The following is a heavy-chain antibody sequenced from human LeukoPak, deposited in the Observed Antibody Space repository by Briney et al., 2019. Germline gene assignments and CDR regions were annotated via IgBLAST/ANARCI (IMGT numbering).Heavy chain of an antibody. CDR2: IYYSGST. CDR3: ARDKYSSRYWFDP. D-gene: IGHD6-19*01. J-gene: IGHJ5*02. CDR1: GGSISRYY. Sequence: PSEALSLTCTVSGGSISRYYWSWIRQPPGKGLEWIGYIYYSGSTNYNPSRKSRVTISVDTSKNQFSLKLSSVTAADTAVYYCARDKYSSRYWFDPWGQGTLVTVSS. V-gene: IGHV4-59*01.